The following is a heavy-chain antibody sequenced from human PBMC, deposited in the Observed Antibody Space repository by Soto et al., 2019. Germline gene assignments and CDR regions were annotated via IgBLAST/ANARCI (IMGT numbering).Heavy chain of an antibody. CDR2: ISCCGGSA. CDR3: AKPDGQHWPLPHLDN. CDR1: GFNFKKFA. J-gene: IGHJ4*02. Sequence: EVQLLESGGGVVQPGGSLRLSCVASGFNFKKFAMAWVRQAAGEGLEWVSGISCCGGSASYADPVKGRFSIARDDSKNTVSLQSKSLRVEDTAQYYCAKPDGQHWPLPHLDNWGQPTLVTFS. V-gene: IGHV3-23*01. D-gene: IGHD1-1*01.